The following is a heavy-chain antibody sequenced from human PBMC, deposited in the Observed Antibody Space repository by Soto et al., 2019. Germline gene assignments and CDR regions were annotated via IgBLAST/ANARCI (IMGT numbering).Heavy chain of an antibody. J-gene: IGHJ4*02. V-gene: IGHV4-34*01. D-gene: IGHD3-22*01. CDR2: INHSGST. Sequence: PSGTLSLTWAVYGGSFSGYYWSWIRQPPGKGLEWIGEINHSGSTNYNPSLKSRVTISVDTPNNKFSLKLSSVTAADTAVYYCARGRPVIVVVITLFDYWGQGTMVTVSS. CDR1: GGSFSGYY. CDR3: ARGRPVIVVVITLFDY.